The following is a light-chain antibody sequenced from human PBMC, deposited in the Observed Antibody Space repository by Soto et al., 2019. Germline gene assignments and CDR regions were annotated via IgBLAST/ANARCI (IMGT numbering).Light chain of an antibody. Sequence: QSALTQPRSVSGSPGQSVTISCTGTSSDLGVYNYVSWYQHHPGKAPKLIIYDVYKRPSGVPDRFSASKSDNTASLTISGLQAEDEADYYCCSYAGTYTWVFGGGTQLTVL. CDR2: DVY. CDR3: CSYAGTYTWV. CDR1: SSDLGVYNY. J-gene: IGLJ3*02. V-gene: IGLV2-11*01.